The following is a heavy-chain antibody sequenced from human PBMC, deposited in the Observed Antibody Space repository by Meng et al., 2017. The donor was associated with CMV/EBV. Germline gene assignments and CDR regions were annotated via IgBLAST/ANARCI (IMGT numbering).Heavy chain of an antibody. D-gene: IGHD5-24*01. CDR1: GYTFTGYY. V-gene: IGHV1-2*02. Sequence: ASVKVSCKASGYTFTGYYMRWVRQAPGQGLEWMGWINPNSGGTNYAQKFQGRVTMTRDTSISTAYMELSRLRSDDTAVYYCARGWWLQDLNFKYWGQGTLVTVSS. CDR2: INPNSGGT. J-gene: IGHJ4*02. CDR3: ARGWWLQDLNFKY.